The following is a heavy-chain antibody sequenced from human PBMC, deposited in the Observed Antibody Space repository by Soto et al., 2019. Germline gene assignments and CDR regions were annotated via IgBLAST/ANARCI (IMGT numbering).Heavy chain of an antibody. CDR2: IYGGGTT. CDR1: GFSVSSKY. J-gene: IGHJ4*02. Sequence: EVQLVESGGGLIQPGGSLRLSCAASGFSVSSKYLTWVRQAPGKGLEWVSVIYGGGTTYYADSVKGRFTISRDNSKNTLYLQRNSLRAEDTAVYYCVQTPGLPGFDFWGQGTLVIVSS. CDR3: VQTPGLPGFDF. V-gene: IGHV3-53*01. D-gene: IGHD5-12*01.